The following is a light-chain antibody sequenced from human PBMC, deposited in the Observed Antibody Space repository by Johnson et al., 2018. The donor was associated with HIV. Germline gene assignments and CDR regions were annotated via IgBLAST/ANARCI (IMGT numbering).Light chain of an antibody. J-gene: IGLJ1*01. Sequence: HSVLTQPPSVSAAPGQKVTISCSGGSSNIGNNYVSWYQQLPGTAPKLLIYENDQRPPEIPDRFSGSKSATSATLGITGLQPGDEAEYYCGTWDSNLSVYVFGTGTKVSVL. CDR3: GTWDSNLSVYV. CDR1: SSNIGNNY. CDR2: END. V-gene: IGLV1-51*02.